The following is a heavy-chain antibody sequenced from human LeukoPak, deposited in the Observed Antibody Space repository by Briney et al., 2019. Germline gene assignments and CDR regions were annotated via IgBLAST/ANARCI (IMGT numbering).Heavy chain of an antibody. D-gene: IGHD3-10*01. V-gene: IGHV4-38-2*02. CDR3: ARAVHYSGTSDQYTGGWYYFDF. CDR2: IYPSGST. Sequence: SETLSLTCTVSGYSISSGYYWGWIRQPPGKGLEWIGSIYPSGSTYYYPSLKSRVTISLDTSKNQFSLKLSSVTAADTAVYYCARAVHYSGTSDQYTGGWYYFDFWGQGTLVTVSS. J-gene: IGHJ4*02. CDR1: GYSISSGYY.